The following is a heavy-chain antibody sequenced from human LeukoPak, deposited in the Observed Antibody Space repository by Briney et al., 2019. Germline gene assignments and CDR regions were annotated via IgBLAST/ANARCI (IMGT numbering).Heavy chain of an antibody. Sequence: ASVKVSCKASGYTFTNYGVTWVRQAPGQGLEWMGWISTNNGNTNYAQKLQGRVTMTTDTSTSTAYMELRSLRSDDTAVYYCARNDFWSGYLDYWGQGTLVTVSS. CDR2: ISTNNGNT. CDR3: ARNDFWSGYLDY. D-gene: IGHD3-3*01. V-gene: IGHV1-18*01. CDR1: GYTFTNYG. J-gene: IGHJ4*02.